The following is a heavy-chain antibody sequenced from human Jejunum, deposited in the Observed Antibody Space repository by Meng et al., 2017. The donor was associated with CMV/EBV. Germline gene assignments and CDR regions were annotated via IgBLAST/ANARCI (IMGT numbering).Heavy chain of an antibody. CDR2: ISSGSTIT. CDR1: SYP. CDR3: AKDISFRRLLSGYYYGMDA. D-gene: IGHD6-25*01. J-gene: IGHJ6*02. V-gene: IGHV3-23*03. Sequence: SYPMRWVRQAPGTGLEWVSIISSGSTITNYADSAKGRFTISRDNSKNTLYLQMNSLRAEDTAVYYCAKDISFRRLLSGYYYGMDAWGQGTTVTVSS.